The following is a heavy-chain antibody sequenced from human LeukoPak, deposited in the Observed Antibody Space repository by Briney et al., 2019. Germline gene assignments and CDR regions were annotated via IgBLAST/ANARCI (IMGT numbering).Heavy chain of an antibody. D-gene: IGHD6-19*01. Sequence: GGSLRLSCEASGFTFSNYEMNWVRQAPGKGLEWVSVIYSGGSTYYADSVKGRFTISRDNSKNTLYLQMNSLRAEDTAVYYCASQESSGWYGWFDPWGQGTLVTVSS. J-gene: IGHJ5*02. CDR2: IYSGGST. CDR1: GFTFSNYE. CDR3: ASQESSGWYGWFDP. V-gene: IGHV3-66*02.